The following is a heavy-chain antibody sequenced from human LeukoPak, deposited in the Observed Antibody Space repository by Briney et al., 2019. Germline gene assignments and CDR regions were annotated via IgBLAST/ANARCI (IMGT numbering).Heavy chain of an antibody. D-gene: IGHD6-19*01. CDR3: ARSRYSSAWYAFDV. Sequence: SETLSLTCAVYGGSFSGYYWSWIRQPPGKGLEWIGEINHSGSTNYNPSLKSRVTISVDTSKNQFSLKLSSMAAADTAFYYCARSRYSSAWYAFDVWGQGTMVTVSS. V-gene: IGHV4-34*01. CDR2: INHSGST. CDR1: GGSFSGYY. J-gene: IGHJ3*01.